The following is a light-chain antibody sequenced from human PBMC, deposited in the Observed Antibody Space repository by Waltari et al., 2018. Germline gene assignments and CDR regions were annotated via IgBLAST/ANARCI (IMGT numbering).Light chain of an antibody. Sequence: EIVLTQSPATLSLSPGERAPLSCRASQSVSSYLAWYQQKPGQAPRLLIYDASTRATGIPARFSGSGSGTDFTLTISSLEPEDFAVYYCQQRSNWLTFGGGTKVEIK. J-gene: IGKJ4*01. CDR2: DAS. CDR1: QSVSSY. CDR3: QQRSNWLT. V-gene: IGKV3-11*01.